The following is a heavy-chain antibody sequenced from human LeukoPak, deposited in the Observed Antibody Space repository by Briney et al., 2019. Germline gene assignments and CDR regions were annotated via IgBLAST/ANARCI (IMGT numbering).Heavy chain of an antibody. D-gene: IGHD3-16*02. CDR2: IYYSGST. CDR3: ARDSSRDYVWGSYRLTYFDY. J-gene: IGHJ4*02. V-gene: IGHV4-59*12. Sequence: PSETLSLTCTISGGSISSYYWSWIRQPPGKGLEWIGSIYYSGSTYYNPSLKSRVTISVDTSKNQFSLKLSSVTATDTTVYYCARDSSRDYVWGSYRLTYFDYWGQGTLVTVSS. CDR1: GGSISSYY.